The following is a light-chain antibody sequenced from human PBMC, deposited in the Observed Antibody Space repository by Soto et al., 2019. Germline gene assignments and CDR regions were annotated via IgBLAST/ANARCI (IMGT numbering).Light chain of an antibody. CDR1: QGISSY. Sequence: IQLTQSPSSLSASVGDRVTITCRASQGISSYLGWYQQKPGKAPKLLIYGASTLQSGVPSRFSGSGSGTEFTLTISSLQPDDFATYYCQQYNSYSPTWTFGQGTKVDI. V-gene: IGKV1-9*01. J-gene: IGKJ1*01. CDR3: QQYNSYSPTWT. CDR2: GAS.